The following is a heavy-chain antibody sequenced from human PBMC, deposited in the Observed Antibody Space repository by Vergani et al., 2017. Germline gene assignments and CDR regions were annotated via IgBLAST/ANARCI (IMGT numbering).Heavy chain of an antibody. Sequence: EVQLVQSGAEVKKPGESLKISCTGFGYRFSSSWIGWVRQMPGKGLEWMGIIFPDDSDTRYSPSFQGQVTISADKSISTVYLQWNSLKASDTAMYYCASRRTLQREFDIWGQGTLVTVSS. CDR1: GYRFSSSW. CDR2: IFPDDSDT. CDR3: ASRRTLQREFDI. J-gene: IGHJ4*02. V-gene: IGHV5-51*01. D-gene: IGHD5-24*01.